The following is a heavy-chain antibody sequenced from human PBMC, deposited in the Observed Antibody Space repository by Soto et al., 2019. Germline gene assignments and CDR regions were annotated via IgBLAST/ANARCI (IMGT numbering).Heavy chain of an antibody. D-gene: IGHD2-15*01. CDR2: IIPIFGTA. Sequence: SVKVSCKASGGTFSSYAISWVRQAPGQGLEWMGGIIPIFGTANYAQKFQGRVTITADESTSTAYMELSSLRSEDTAVYYCARGADIVVVVAAYYYYGMDVWGQGTTVTVSS. V-gene: IGHV1-69*13. CDR3: ARGADIVVVVAAYYYYGMDV. J-gene: IGHJ6*02. CDR1: GGTFSSYA.